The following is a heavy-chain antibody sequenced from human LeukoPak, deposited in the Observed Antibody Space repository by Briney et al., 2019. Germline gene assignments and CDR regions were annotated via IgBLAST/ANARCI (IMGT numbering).Heavy chain of an antibody. D-gene: IGHD2-15*01. J-gene: IGHJ6*02. Sequence: PGGSLRLSCAASGFSFSGSALHWVRQASGKGLEWLGRVRSKASSYVTVYAASVEGRFIISRDDSKNTAYLQMNSLSTEDTAVYYCTRHTDRYCSGAGCYVNYFYGLDVWGQGTTVTVS. V-gene: IGHV3-73*01. CDR2: VRSKASSYVT. CDR1: GFSFSGSA. CDR3: TRHTDRYCSGAGCYVNYFYGLDV.